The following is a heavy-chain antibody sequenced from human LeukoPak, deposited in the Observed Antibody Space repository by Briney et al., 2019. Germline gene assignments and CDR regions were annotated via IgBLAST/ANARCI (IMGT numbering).Heavy chain of an antibody. CDR2: INPNSGGT. CDR3: ARVKGEGAHFDY. D-gene: IGHD1-26*01. Sequence: EGSVKVSCKASGYTFTGYYMHWVRQAPGQGLEWMGWINPNSGGTNYAQKFQGRVTMTRDTSISTAYMELSRLRSDDTAFYHCARVKGEGAHFDYWGQGTLVTVSS. CDR1: GYTFTGYY. V-gene: IGHV1-2*02. J-gene: IGHJ4*02.